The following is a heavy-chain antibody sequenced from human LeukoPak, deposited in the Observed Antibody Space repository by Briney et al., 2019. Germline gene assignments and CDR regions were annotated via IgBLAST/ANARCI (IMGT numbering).Heavy chain of an antibody. CDR3: ARSIGELPQTFDY. Sequence: PGGSLRLSCAASGFTFSSYGMHWVRQAPGKGLEWVSYISSSGSTIYYADSVKGRFTISRDNAKNSLYLQMNSLRAEDTAVYYCARSIGELPQTFDYWGQGTLVTVSS. D-gene: IGHD3-10*01. V-gene: IGHV3-48*04. CDR1: GFTFSSYG. J-gene: IGHJ4*02. CDR2: ISSSGSTI.